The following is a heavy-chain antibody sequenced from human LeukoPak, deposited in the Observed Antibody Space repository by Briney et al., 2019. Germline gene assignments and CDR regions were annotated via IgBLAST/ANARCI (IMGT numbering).Heavy chain of an antibody. J-gene: IGHJ4*02. CDR1: GFTFSSYG. CDR2: IRYDGSNK. D-gene: IGHD3-9*01. CDR3: AKVAVTYYDILTGYYEQDDFDY. V-gene: IGHV3-30*02. Sequence: PGGPLRLSCAASGFTFSSYGMHWVRQAPGKGLEWVAFIRYDGSNKYYADSVKGRFTISRDNSKNTLYLQMNSLRAEDTAVYYCAKVAVTYYDILTGYYEQDDFDYWGQGTLVTVSS.